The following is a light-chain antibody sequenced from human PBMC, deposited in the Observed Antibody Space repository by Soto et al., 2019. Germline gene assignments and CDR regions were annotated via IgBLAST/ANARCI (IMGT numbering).Light chain of an antibody. CDR1: SSDVGGYKY. Sequence: QSVLTQPASVSGSPGQSITISCTGTSSDVGGYKYVSWYQQHPGKAPKFLIYEVSNRPSGVSSRFSGSKSGNTASLTISGLQAEDEADYYCTSKTSTSPYVFGTGTKGHRP. CDR2: EVS. V-gene: IGLV2-14*01. CDR3: TSKTSTSPYV. J-gene: IGLJ1*01.